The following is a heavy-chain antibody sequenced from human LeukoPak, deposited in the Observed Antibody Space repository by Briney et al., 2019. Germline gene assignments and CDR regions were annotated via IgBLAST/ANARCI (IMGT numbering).Heavy chain of an antibody. CDR2: IRYDGSNK. CDR1: GFTFSSYG. Sequence: PGGSLRLSCAASGFTFSSYGMHWVRQAPGKGLEWVAFIRYDGSNKYYADSVKGRFTISRDNSKNTLYLQMNSLRAEDTAVYYCAKDRPPYYDILTGYYLAYWGQGTLVTVSS. J-gene: IGHJ4*02. V-gene: IGHV3-30*02. D-gene: IGHD3-9*01. CDR3: AKDRPPYYDILTGYYLAY.